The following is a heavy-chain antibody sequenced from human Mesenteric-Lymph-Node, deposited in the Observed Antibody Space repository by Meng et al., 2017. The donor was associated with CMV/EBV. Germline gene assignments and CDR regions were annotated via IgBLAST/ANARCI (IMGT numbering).Heavy chain of an antibody. D-gene: IGHD2-2*01. J-gene: IGHJ2*01. CDR3: ARERVVPAARRVHFDL. CDR2: INHSGST. V-gene: IGHV4-34*01. CDR1: GGSFSGYY. Sequence: YGGSFSGYYWSGIRQPPGKGLEWIGEINHSGSTNYNPSLKSRVTISVDTSKNQFSLKLSSVTAADTAVYCCARERVVPAARRVHFDLWGRGTLVTVSS.